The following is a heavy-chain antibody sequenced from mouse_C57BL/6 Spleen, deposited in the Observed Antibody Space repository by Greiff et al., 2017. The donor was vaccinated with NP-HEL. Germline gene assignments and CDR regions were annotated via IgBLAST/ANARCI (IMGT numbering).Heavy chain of an antibody. CDR1: GYTFTSYW. J-gene: IGHJ2*01. CDR3: ARKVGTDYGSSLYYFDY. CDR2: IDPSDSYT. Sequence: QVHVKQPGAELVKPGASVKLSCKASGYTFTSYWMQWVKQRPGQGLEWIGEIDPSDSYTNYNQKFKGKATLTVDTSSSTAYMQLSSLTSEDSAVYYCARKVGTDYGSSLYYFDYWGQGTTLTVSS. D-gene: IGHD1-1*01. V-gene: IGHV1-50*01.